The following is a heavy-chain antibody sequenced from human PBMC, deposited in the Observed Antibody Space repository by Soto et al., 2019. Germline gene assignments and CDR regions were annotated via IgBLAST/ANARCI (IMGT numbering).Heavy chain of an antibody. CDR3: LKDGSIHS. V-gene: IGHV1-3*01. J-gene: IGHJ4*02. D-gene: IGHD3-3*01. CDR2: IYPGNGNT. CDR1: GYTFTTYN. Sequence: QVPLVQSGAEVKKPGTSVKVSCKASGYTFTTYNIHWVRQAPGQRLEWMGWIYPGNGNTRYSQKLQGTVTITRDTSASSAYKDLSRLISEDTAVYYCLKDGSIHSWGQGTQVTVSS.